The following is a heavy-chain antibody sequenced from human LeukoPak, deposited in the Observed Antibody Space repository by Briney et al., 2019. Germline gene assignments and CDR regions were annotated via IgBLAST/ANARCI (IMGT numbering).Heavy chain of an antibody. V-gene: IGHV1-2*02. CDR1: GYTFTGYY. J-gene: IGHJ4*02. D-gene: IGHD5-12*01. CDR3: ARDRYSGRYAY. Sequence: ASVKVSCKASGYTFTGYYIHWVRQAPGQGLEWMGWINPNSGGTNYAQKFQGRGTMTRDTSISTVYMQKRRLRSDDAAAYYYARDRYSGRYAYWGQGTLVTVSS. CDR2: INPNSGGT.